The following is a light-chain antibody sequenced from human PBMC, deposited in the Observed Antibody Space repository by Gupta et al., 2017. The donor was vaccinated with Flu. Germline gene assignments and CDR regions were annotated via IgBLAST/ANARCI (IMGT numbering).Light chain of an antibody. CDR3: SSYAGRYTWV. J-gene: IGLJ3*02. Sequence: QSPLTQPRSASGSPGQSVTISCTGTSSDVGAYNYVSWYQQHPGKAPKLMIYDVNNRPPGVPDRFSGSKSGNTASLTISGLQPEDDADYYCSSYAGRYTWVFGGGTKLTVL. CDR1: SSDVGAYNY. CDR2: DVN. V-gene: IGLV2-11*01.